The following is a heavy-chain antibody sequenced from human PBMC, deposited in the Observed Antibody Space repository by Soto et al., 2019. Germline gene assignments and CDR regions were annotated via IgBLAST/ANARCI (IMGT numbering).Heavy chain of an antibody. Sequence: EVQLVESGGGLVQPGGSLRLSCAASGFTFSGYSMFWVRQAPGKGLEYVSAINTNGVNTFYAKSVKGRFTISRANSKNTMYLQMGSLRAEAMAVYSCARGRVEDSSGWATDFDYWGQGTLVTVSS. V-gene: IGHV3-64*01. D-gene: IGHD6-19*01. CDR1: GFTFSGYS. J-gene: IGHJ4*02. CDR2: INTNGVNT. CDR3: ARGRVEDSSGWATDFDY.